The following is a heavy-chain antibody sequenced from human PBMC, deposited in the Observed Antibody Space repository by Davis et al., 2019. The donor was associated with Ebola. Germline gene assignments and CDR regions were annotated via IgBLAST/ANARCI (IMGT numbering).Heavy chain of an antibody. D-gene: IGHD1-26*01. V-gene: IGHV6-1*01. CDR1: GDSVSSGG. CDR2: TYYTSKWYF. J-gene: IGHJ6*02. CDR3: VRGWGRTGMGV. Sequence: PSETLSLTCAISGDSVSSGGWNWIRQSPSRGLEWLGRTYYTSKWYFDYAESVKSRITINPDTSKNQFSLQLNSVTPEDTAVYYCVRGWGRTGMGVWGQGTTVIVSS.